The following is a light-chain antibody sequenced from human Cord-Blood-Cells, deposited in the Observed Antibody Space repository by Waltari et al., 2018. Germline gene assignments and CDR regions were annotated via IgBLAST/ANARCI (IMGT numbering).Light chain of an antibody. V-gene: IGLV3-1*01. Sequence: SYELTQPPSVSVSPGQTASITCSGDKLGDKYACWYQQKPGQSPLLVIYQDSKRPSGSPERFSGSNSWNTATLTISGTQAMDEADYYGQAWDSSTVVFGGGTKLTVL. CDR3: QAWDSSTVV. J-gene: IGLJ2*01. CDR2: QDS. CDR1: KLGDKY.